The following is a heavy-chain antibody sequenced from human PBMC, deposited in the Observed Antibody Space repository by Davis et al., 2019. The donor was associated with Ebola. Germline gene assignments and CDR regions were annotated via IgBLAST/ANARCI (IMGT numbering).Heavy chain of an antibody. CDR1: GFTFSSYA. J-gene: IGHJ6*02. Sequence: GGSLRLSCAASGFTFSSYAMHWVRQAPGKGLEWVAVISYDGSNKYYADSVKGRFTISRDNSKNTLYLQMNSLRAEDTAVYYCARRFGSGSYYYYGMDVWGQGTTVTVSS. CDR3: ARRFGSGSYYYYGMDV. V-gene: IGHV3-30-3*01. CDR2: ISYDGSNK. D-gene: IGHD3-10*01.